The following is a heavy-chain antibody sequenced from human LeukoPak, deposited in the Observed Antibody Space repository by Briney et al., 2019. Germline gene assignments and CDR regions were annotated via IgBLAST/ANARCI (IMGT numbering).Heavy chain of an antibody. CDR1: GFTFSSYE. CDR3: ARVPKGSHVVVPATLEASWYFDL. D-gene: IGHD2-2*01. Sequence: GGSLRLSCAASGFTFSSYEMNWVRQAPGKGLEWVSYISSSGSTIYYADSVKGRFTISRDNAKNSLYLQMNSLRAGDTAFYYCARVPKGSHVVVPATLEASWYFDLWGRGTLVTVSS. J-gene: IGHJ2*01. V-gene: IGHV3-48*03. CDR2: ISSSGSTI.